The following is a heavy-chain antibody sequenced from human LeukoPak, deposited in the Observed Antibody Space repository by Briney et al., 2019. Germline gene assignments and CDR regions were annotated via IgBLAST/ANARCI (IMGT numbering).Heavy chain of an antibody. CDR1: GFTFSNTA. Sequence: GGSLRLSCAASGFTFSNTAMSWVRQAPGKGLEWLSIISGSGLNAYYADSVKGRFAISRDTAKNSLYLQMNSLRAEDTAVYSCARGDYGDYWNYYYMDVWGKGTTVTVSS. CDR3: ARGDYGDYWNYYYMDV. V-gene: IGHV3-23*01. J-gene: IGHJ6*03. D-gene: IGHD4-17*01. CDR2: ISGSGLNA.